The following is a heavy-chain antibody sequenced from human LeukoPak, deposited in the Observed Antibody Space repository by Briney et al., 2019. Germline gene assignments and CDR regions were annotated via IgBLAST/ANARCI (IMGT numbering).Heavy chain of an antibody. CDR1: GGSISSCDYY. V-gene: IGHV4-39*07. J-gene: IGHJ4*02. CDR3: AREARFALPEVGSGDY. D-gene: IGHD2-2*01. Sequence: KTSETLSLPCSVSGGSISSCDYYWGWIRQPPGKGLVWIGTMFYDGATKSEPTLSSRVTMSIDTSKNQCSLKLRSVTAADTAVYYCAREARFALPEVGSGDYWGQGTLVTVSS. CDR2: MFYDGAT.